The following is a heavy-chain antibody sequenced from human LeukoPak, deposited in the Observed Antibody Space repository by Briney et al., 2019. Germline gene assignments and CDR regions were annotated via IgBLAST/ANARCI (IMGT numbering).Heavy chain of an antibody. V-gene: IGHV3-21*01. CDR2: ISSSSSYI. CDR3: AKDEGYCGGDCYSYYYYYGMDV. D-gene: IGHD2-21*02. J-gene: IGHJ6*02. CDR1: GFTFSSYS. Sequence: GGSLRLSCAASGFTFSSYSMNWVRQAPGKGLEWVSSISSSSSYIYCANSVKGRFTISRDNAKNSLYLQMNSLRAEDTAVYYCAKDEGYCGGDCYSYYYYYGMDVWGQGTTVTVSS.